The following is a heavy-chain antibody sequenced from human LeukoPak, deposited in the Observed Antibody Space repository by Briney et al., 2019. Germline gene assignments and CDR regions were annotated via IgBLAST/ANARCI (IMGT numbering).Heavy chain of an antibody. CDR1: GYIFTDYY. V-gene: IGHV1-2*06. Sequence: ASVKVSCKASGYIFTDYYMHWVRQAPGQELGWMGRINPNSGGTNYAQKFQGRVTMTRGTSISTAYMELSRLRSDDTAVYYCARGYPLSTTAAGTYFQHWGLGTLVTVSS. D-gene: IGHD6-13*01. CDR3: ARGYPLSTTAAGTYFQH. J-gene: IGHJ1*01. CDR2: INPNSGGT.